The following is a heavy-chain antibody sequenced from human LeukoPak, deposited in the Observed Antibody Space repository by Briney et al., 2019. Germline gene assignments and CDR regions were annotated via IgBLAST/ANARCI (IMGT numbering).Heavy chain of an antibody. J-gene: IGHJ4*02. CDR3: ARVGSWYYFDY. Sequence: PSETLSLTCTVSGGSISSSSYYWGWIRQSPGKGLEWIGSIYYSGSTYYNPSLKSRVTISVDTSKNQFSLKLSSVTAADTAVYYCARVGSWYYFDYWGQGTLVTVSS. CDR2: IYYSGST. D-gene: IGHD6-13*01. V-gene: IGHV4-39*07. CDR1: GGSISSSSYY.